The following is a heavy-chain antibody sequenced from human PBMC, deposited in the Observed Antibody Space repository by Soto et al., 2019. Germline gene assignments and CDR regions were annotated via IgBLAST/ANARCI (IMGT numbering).Heavy chain of an antibody. CDR2: IFSNDEK. CDR1: GFSLSNARMG. CDR3: AMISPRIYDYVWGSYRSPDAFDI. J-gene: IGHJ3*02. Sequence: QVTLKESGPVLVKHTETLTLTCTVSGFSLSNARMGVSWIRQPPGKAMEWLAHIFSNDEKSYSTSLKSRLTISKDTSTIQVVLTMTNIDPGDTATYYCAMISPRIYDYVWGSYRSPDAFDIWGQGTMVTVSS. V-gene: IGHV2-26*01. D-gene: IGHD3-16*02.